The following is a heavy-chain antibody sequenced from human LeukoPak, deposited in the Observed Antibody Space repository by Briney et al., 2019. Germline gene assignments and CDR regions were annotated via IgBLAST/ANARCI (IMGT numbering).Heavy chain of an antibody. Sequence: GGSLRLSCTASGFTFSSFSMNWVRQAPGKGLEWVSCISTKGGDIYYADSIKGRFTISRDNAENSVYLQMNSLRIEDTAVYFCARDRIGRLHSAFDVWGQGTTVTVSS. D-gene: IGHD1-1*01. CDR2: ISTKGGDI. V-gene: IGHV3-21*06. CDR1: GFTFSSFS. CDR3: ARDRIGRLHSAFDV. J-gene: IGHJ3*01.